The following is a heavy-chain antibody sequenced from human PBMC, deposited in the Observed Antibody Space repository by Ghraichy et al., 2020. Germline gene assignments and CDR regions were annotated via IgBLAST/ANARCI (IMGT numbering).Heavy chain of an antibody. D-gene: IGHD3-10*01. CDR3: AKEGDSGTKYLFDY. Sequence: GGSLRLSCAASGFTFSNHCMHWVRQAPGKGLEWVAVVSSHGGTVYYKDSVKGRFTVSRDNSKNTLYLQMNSLRAEDTAVYYCAKEGDSGTKYLFDYWGQGTLVTVSS. CDR2: VSSHGGTV. J-gene: IGHJ4*02. V-gene: IGHV3-30*18. CDR1: GFTFSNHC.